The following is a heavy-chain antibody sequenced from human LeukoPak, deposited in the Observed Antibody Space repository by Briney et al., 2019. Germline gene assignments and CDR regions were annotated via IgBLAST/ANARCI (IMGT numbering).Heavy chain of an antibody. CDR1: GFTFSSYA. J-gene: IGHJ4*02. D-gene: IGHD5-18*01. Sequence: GGSLRLSCAASGFTFSSYAMHWVRQAPGKGLEWVAVISYDGSNKYYADSVKGRFTISRGNSKNTLYLQMNSLRAEDTAVYYCARTYIRGYSYGVLGYWGQGTLVTVSS. V-gene: IGHV3-30*04. CDR3: ARTYIRGYSYGVLGY. CDR2: ISYDGSNK.